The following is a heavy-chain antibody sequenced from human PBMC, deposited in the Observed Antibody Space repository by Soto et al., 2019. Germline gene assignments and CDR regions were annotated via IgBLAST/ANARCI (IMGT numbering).Heavy chain of an antibody. CDR3: ASQMTTVTTCFFDY. CDR1: GGSISSSSYY. CDR2: IYYSGST. J-gene: IGHJ4*02. Sequence: SETLSLTCTVSGGSISSSSYYWGWIRQPPGKGLEWIGSIYYSGSTYYNPSLKSRVTISVDTSKNQFSLKLSSVTAADTAVYYCASQMTTVTTCFFDYWGQGTLVTVSS. D-gene: IGHD4-17*01. V-gene: IGHV4-39*01.